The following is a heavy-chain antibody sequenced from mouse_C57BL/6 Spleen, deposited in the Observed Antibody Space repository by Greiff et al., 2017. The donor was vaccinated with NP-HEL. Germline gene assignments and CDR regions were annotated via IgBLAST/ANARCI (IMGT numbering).Heavy chain of an antibody. J-gene: IGHJ3*01. CDR3: AREVIYYGNEAWFAY. V-gene: IGHV1-53*01. CDR1: GYTFTSYW. D-gene: IGHD2-1*01. Sequence: VQLQQPGTELVKPGASVKLSCKASGYTFTSYWMHWVKQRPGQGLEWIGNINPSNGGTNYNEKFKSKATLTVDKSSSTAYMQLSSLTSEDSAVYYCAREVIYYGNEAWFAYWGQGTLVTVSA. CDR2: INPSNGGT.